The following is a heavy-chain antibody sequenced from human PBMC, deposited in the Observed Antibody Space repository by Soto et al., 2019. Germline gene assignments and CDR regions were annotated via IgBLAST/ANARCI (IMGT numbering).Heavy chain of an antibody. CDR1: GFTFSSYA. CDR3: ANGGSCRYPYYFGY. Sequence: EVQLLESGGGLVQPGGSLRLSCAASGFTFSSYAMSWVRQAPGKGLEWVSAISGSGGSTYYADSVKGRFTIPRDHSKHTLYLQMNIMRAEDTAVYYCANGGSCRYPYYFGYWGQGTLVTVSS. V-gene: IGHV3-23*01. J-gene: IGHJ4*02. CDR2: ISGSGGST. D-gene: IGHD3-16*02.